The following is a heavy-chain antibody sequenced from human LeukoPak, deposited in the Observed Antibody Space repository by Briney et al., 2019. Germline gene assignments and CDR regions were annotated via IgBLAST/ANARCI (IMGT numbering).Heavy chain of an antibody. CDR2: IWYDGSNK. CDR3: AKDLGEGAYSYGWDAFDI. CDR1: GFTFSSYG. V-gene: IGHV3-33*06. Sequence: GGSLRLSCAASGFTFSSYGMHWVRQAPGKGLEWVAVIWYDGSNKYYADSVKGRFTISRDNSKNTLYLQMNSLRAEDMAVYYCAKDLGEGAYSYGWDAFDIWGQGTMVTVSS. J-gene: IGHJ3*02. D-gene: IGHD5-18*01.